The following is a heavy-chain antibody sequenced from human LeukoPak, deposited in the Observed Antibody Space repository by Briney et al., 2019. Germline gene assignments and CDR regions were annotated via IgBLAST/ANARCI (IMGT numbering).Heavy chain of an antibody. J-gene: IGHJ4*02. D-gene: IGHD6-6*01. CDR2: IYHSGST. V-gene: IGHV4-38-2*02. Sequence: SETLSLTCTLSGYSISSGYYWGWIRQPPGKGLEWIGSIYHSGSTYYNPSLKSRVTISVDTLKNKFSLKLSSVSAADAAGDYCARAFSSSPDDHFDYWGQGTLVTVSS. CDR3: ARAFSSSPDDHFDY. CDR1: GYSISSGYY.